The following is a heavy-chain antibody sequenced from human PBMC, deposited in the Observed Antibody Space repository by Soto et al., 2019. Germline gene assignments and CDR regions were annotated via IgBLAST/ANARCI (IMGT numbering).Heavy chain of an antibody. V-gene: IGHV1-2*02. CDR1: GYTFTGYY. CDR2: INPNSGGT. J-gene: IGHJ3*02. D-gene: IGHD6-13*01. CDR3: AGIAAAWPDEAIDI. Sequence: ASVKVSCKAPGYTFTGYYMHWVRQAPGQGLAWMGWINPNSGGTNYAQKFQARVTMARDTSTSTAYMELSRLRSDETAVYHRAGIAAAWPDEAIDIWGQGTMVTVSS.